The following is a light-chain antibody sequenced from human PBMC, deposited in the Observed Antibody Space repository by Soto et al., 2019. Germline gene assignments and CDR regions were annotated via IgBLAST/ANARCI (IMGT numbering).Light chain of an antibody. J-gene: IGLJ3*02. CDR1: SSNIGAGSN. CDR2: VNN. V-gene: IGLV1-40*01. CDR3: QSYDSSLSGVV. Sequence: QSVLTQPPSVSGAAGQRVIISCTGSSSNIGAGSNVHWYQQLPGTAPKLLIFVNNNRPSGVPDRFSGSKSGTSASLAITGLQAEDEADYYCQSYDSSLSGVVFGGGTKLTVL.